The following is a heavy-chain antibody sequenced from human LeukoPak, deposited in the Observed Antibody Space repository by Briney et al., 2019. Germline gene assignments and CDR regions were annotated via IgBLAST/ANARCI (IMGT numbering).Heavy chain of an antibody. Sequence: GGSLRLSCEDSGFTLRNFAVSWVRQAPGKGLEWVSSISSTSSYIYYADSMKGRFTISRDNAKNSLYLQMNSLRAEDTAVYYCARALWSGPVYYGMDVWGQGTTVTVSS. CDR3: ARALWSGPVYYGMDV. D-gene: IGHD3-10*01. V-gene: IGHV3-21*01. CDR1: GFTLRNFA. CDR2: ISSTSSYI. J-gene: IGHJ6*02.